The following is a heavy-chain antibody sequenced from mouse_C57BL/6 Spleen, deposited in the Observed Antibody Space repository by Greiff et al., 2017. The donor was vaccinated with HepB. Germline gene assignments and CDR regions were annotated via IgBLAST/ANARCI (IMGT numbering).Heavy chain of an antibody. Sequence: EVQLQQSGPELVKPGASVKISCKASGYTFTDYYMNWVKQSHGKSLEWIGDINPNNGGTSYNQKFKGKATLTVDKSSSTAYMELRSLTSEDSAVYYCARSDYYSNYVFDYWGQGTTLTVSS. V-gene: IGHV1-26*01. CDR1: GYTFTDYY. J-gene: IGHJ2*01. D-gene: IGHD2-5*01. CDR3: ARSDYYSNYVFDY. CDR2: INPNNGGT.